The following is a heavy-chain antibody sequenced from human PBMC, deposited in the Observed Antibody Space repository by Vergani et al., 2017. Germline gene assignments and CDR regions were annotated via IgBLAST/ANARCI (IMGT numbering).Heavy chain of an antibody. CDR3: ARGSYGMDV. J-gene: IGHJ6*02. CDR2: IYYSGST. V-gene: IGHV4-59*11. Sequence: QVQLQESGPGLVKPSETLSLTCTVSGGSISSHYWSWIRQPPGKGLEWIGYIYYSGSTNYNPSLKSRVTISVDTSKNQFSLKLSSVTAADTAVYYCARGSYGMDVWGQGTTVTVSS. CDR1: GGSISSHY.